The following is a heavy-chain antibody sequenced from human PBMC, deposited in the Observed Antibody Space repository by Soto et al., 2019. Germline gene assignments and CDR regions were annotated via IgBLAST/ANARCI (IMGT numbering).Heavy chain of an antibody. D-gene: IGHD3-3*01. CDR1: GGPISGYS. Sequence: VQLQESGPGLVKPSQTLSLICTVSGGPISGYSWHWVRQSSGQGLEWVGYIYYNASTYYNPSLESRGTISFDTSNSQCSLRLPSLTPADTAVYYCVREGVGMVGFAPWGQGVHVTASP. J-gene: IGHJ5*02. CDR3: VREGVGMVGFAP. CDR2: IYYNAST. V-gene: IGHV4-30-4*01.